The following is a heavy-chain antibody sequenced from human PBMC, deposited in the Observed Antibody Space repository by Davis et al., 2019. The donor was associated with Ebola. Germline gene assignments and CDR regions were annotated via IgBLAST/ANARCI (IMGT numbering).Heavy chain of an antibody. CDR2: KSYDGSNK. J-gene: IGHJ4*02. D-gene: IGHD4-17*01. Sequence: PGGSLRLSCAASGFTFSSYAMHWVRQAPGKGLEWVAVKSYDGSNKYYADSVKGRFTISRDNSKNTLYLQMNSLRAEDTAVYYCARSTGLEYWGQGTLVTVSS. CDR1: GFTFSSYA. CDR3: ARSTGLEY. V-gene: IGHV3-30*04.